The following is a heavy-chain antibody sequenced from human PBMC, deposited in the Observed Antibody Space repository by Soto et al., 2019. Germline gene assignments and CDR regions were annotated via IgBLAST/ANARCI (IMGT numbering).Heavy chain of an antibody. J-gene: IGHJ4*02. D-gene: IGHD1-1*01. CDR3: TRDMTGTTWTLGGQ. Sequence: GGSRRLSCAASGFRVTGTYMSWVRQAPGKGLEWVSVIYGGGQKYYGESVRGRFIVSVDSSNNTLSLEMNNLRVEDTAVYYCTRDMTGTTWTLGGQWGQGT. CDR1: GFRVTGTY. CDR2: IYGGGQK. V-gene: IGHV3-66*01.